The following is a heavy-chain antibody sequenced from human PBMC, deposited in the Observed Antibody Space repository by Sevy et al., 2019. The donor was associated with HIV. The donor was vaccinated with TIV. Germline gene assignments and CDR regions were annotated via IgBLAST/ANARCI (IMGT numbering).Heavy chain of an antibody. J-gene: IGHJ3*01. CDR3: AKGRVRSLDWFEPFAV. V-gene: IGHV3-23*01. Sequence: GGSLRLSCAASGFTFRNYGMNWVRQAPGKGLEWVSSISDGGGNIYYADSVKGRFSVSRDNSMKTLYLQLNRLRAEDTAVYYCAKGRVRSLDWFEPFAVWGQGTMVTASS. CDR2: ISDGGGNI. D-gene: IGHD3-9*01. CDR1: GFTFRNYG.